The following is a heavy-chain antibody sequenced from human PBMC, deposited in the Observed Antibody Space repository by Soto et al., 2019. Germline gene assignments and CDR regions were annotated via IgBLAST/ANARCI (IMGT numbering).Heavy chain of an antibody. J-gene: IGHJ4*02. CDR1: GFTFSTYA. CDR2: ISGGGGT. D-gene: IGHD6-19*01. V-gene: IGHV3-23*01. CDR3: AKIPISSAWLDFDY. Sequence: EVQLLESGGGLVQPGGSLRLSCVASGFTFSTYAMSWVRQAPGKGLEWVSGISGGGGTYYADSVKGRFTISRDNSKNTLYLQMNSLTDDDTALYYCAKIPISSAWLDFDYWGQGTLVTVSS.